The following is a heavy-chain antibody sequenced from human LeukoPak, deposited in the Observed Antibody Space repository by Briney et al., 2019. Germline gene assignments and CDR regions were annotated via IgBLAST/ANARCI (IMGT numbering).Heavy chain of an antibody. CDR1: GFTFSSYA. CDR3: AKPGSSRGIAGRRRTKYYFDY. Sequence: GGSLRLSCAASGFTFSSYAMHWVRQVPGKGREGVAGISNDGRNKYYAESVKGRFTLSRDNSKNTLYLQRNSLRAKDTAVYYCAKPGSSRGIAGRRRTKYYFDYWGQGTLVTVSS. V-gene: IGHV3-30*18. CDR2: ISNDGRNK. D-gene: IGHD6-6*01. J-gene: IGHJ4*02.